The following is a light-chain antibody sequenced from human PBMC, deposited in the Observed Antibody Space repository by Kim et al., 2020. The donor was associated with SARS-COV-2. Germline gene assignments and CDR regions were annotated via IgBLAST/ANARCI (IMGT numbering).Light chain of an antibody. CDR2: DAS. J-gene: IGKJ4*01. Sequence: DIQMTQSPSSLSASVGDRVTITCQASQDISNHLNWYQQKPGKAPQLLMYDASNLATGVPSRFSGSGSETDFTFTISSLQPEDIATYYCQQFDNLPLTFGGGTKVDI. V-gene: IGKV1-33*01. CDR1: QDISNH. CDR3: QQFDNLPLT.